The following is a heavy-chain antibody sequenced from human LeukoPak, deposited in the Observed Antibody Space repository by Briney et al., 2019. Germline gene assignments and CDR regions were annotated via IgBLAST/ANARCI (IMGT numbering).Heavy chain of an antibody. CDR2: VYSGGST. CDR1: GFTVSSNY. Sequence: GGSLRLSCAASGFTVSSNYMSWVRQAPGKGLEWVSVVYSGGSTYYADSVKGRFTISRDNSKNTLYLQMNSLRAEDTAVYYCAKDPYGYYGSGSHFDYWGQGTLVTVSS. V-gene: IGHV3-53*01. D-gene: IGHD3-10*01. J-gene: IGHJ4*02. CDR3: AKDPYGYYGSGSHFDY.